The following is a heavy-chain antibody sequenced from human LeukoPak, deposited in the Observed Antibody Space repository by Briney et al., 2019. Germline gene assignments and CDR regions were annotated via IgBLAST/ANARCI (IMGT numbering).Heavy chain of an antibody. CDR2: IIPIFGTA. J-gene: IGHJ6*02. CDR3: TTRACHAGGCSSSFYYYYGLHF. V-gene: IGHV1-69*13. CDR1: GNSISNYA. Sequence: VASVKVSCKASGNSISNYAVSWVRQAPGQGFEWMGGIIPIFGTADYAQKFQGRVTITADQSTSTTYMALSSLKSEDTATYHCTTRACHAGGCSSSFYYYYGLHFWGQGTTVSVSS. D-gene: IGHD3-16*01.